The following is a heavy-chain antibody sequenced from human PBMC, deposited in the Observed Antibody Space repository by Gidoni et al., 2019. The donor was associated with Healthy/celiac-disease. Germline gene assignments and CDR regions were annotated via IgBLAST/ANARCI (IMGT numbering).Heavy chain of an antibody. V-gene: IGHV4-38-2*02. J-gene: IGHJ4*02. CDR1: GYSISSGYY. CDR3: ARGAFGSY. CDR2: IYHSGST. D-gene: IGHD2-15*01. Sequence: QVQLQESGPGLVKPSETLSLTCTVSGYSISSGYYWGWIRQPPGKGLEWIGSIYHSGSTYYNPSLKSRVTISVDTSKNQFSLKLSSVTAADTAVYYCARGAFGSYWGQGTLVTVSS.